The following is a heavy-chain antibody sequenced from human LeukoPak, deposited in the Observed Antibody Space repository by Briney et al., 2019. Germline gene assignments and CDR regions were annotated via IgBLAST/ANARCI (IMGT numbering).Heavy chain of an antibody. Sequence: PSETLSLTCTVSGGSISSGGNFWTWTRQHPGKGLEWIGYIYNSGRTYYNPSLKSRVTISLDTSKNQFSLKLSSVTAADTAVYYCAREGGYVERTLDSWGQGTLVTVSP. D-gene: IGHD3-10*02. CDR2: IYNSGRT. CDR1: GGSISSGGNF. V-gene: IGHV4-31*03. J-gene: IGHJ4*02. CDR3: AREGGYVERTLDS.